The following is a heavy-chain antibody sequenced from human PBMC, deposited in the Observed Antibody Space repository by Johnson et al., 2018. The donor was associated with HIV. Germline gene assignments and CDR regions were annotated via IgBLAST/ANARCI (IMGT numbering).Heavy chain of an antibody. CDR2: IYSGGTT. D-gene: IGHD1-1*01. V-gene: IGHV3-66*01. Sequence: VQLVESGGGLVQPGRSLRLSCAASGFAVSSNYMSWVRQAPGKGLEWVSVIYSGGTTYNADSVKGRFTISRDNSKKTLYLQMNNLRAGDTAVYYCARETGTHAFDIWGQGTMVTVSS. CDR3: ARETGTHAFDI. CDR1: GFAVSSNY. J-gene: IGHJ3*02.